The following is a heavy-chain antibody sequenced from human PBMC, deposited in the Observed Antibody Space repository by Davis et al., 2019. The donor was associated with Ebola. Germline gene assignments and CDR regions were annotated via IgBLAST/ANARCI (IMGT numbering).Heavy chain of an antibody. CDR3: AKSGRAYYGSGSYHAPIDY. CDR1: GFTFSSYA. D-gene: IGHD3-10*01. Sequence: PGGSLRLSCAASGFTFSSYAMSWVRQAPGKGLEWVSAISGSGGSTYYADSVKGRFTISRDNSKNTLYLQMNSLRAEDTAVYYCAKSGRAYYGSGSYHAPIDYWGQGTLVTVSS. J-gene: IGHJ4*02. V-gene: IGHV3-23*01. CDR2: ISGSGGST.